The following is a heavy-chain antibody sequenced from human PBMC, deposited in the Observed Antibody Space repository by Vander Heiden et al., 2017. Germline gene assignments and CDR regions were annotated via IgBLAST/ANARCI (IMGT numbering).Heavy chain of an antibody. Sequence: QVQLVQSGAEVKKPGSSVKVSCKASAGTFSSYAISWVRQAHGQRLEWMGGIIPIFGTANYAQKFQGRVTITADESTSTAYMELSSLRSEDTAVYYCATRGFGDSSGYSPDWGQGTLVTVSS. CDR3: ATRGFGDSSGYSPD. CDR1: AGTFSSYA. J-gene: IGHJ4*02. CDR2: IIPIFGTA. V-gene: IGHV1-69*01. D-gene: IGHD3-22*01.